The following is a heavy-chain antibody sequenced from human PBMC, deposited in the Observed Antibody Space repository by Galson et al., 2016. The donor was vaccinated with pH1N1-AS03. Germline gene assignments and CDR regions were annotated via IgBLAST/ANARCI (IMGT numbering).Heavy chain of an antibody. V-gene: IGHV1-3*01. CDR1: GYTFTNHA. D-gene: IGHD4-17*01. CDR3: VREDRYGDFFYFDY. J-gene: IGHJ4*02. CDR2: ISAGSGDT. Sequence: SVKVSCKASGYTFTNHAIHWVRRAPGQSLEWMGWISAGSGDTRYSQKLQGRVTITRVTYASTAYMELSSLTSEDTAVYYCVREDRYGDFFYFDYWGQGPLVTVSS.